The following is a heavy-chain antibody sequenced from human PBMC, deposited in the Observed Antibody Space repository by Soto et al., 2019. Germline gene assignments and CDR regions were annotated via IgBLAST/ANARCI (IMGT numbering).Heavy chain of an antibody. CDR3: ASRYAPSEFGH. D-gene: IGHD2-2*01. J-gene: IGHJ4*02. Sequence: TLSLTCSVSGDSISRSSYNSGWIRQSPGEGLEWIASITNNGGTQYNPSLKSRVTIFVDTPKNEFSLKVTSVTAADTGVYFCASRYAPSEFGHWGQGSLVTVSS. CDR1: GDSISRSSYN. CDR2: ITNNGGT. V-gene: IGHV4-39*01.